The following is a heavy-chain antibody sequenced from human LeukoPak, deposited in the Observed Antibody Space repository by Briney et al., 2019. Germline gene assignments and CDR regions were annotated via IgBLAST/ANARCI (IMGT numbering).Heavy chain of an antibody. J-gene: IGHJ4*02. CDR3: ARGHAYYDSSGSCFDY. D-gene: IGHD3-22*01. CDR1: GGSISSGSYY. V-gene: IGHV4-61*02. Sequence: PSETLSLTCAVSGGSISSGSYYWSWIRQPAGKGLEWIGRIYTSGSTNYNPSLKSRVTISVDTSKNQFSLKLSSVTAADTAVYYCARGHAYYDSSGSCFDYWGQGTLVTVSS. CDR2: IYTSGST.